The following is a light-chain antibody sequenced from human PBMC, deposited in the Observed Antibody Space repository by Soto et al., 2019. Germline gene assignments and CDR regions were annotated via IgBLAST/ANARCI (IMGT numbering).Light chain of an antibody. J-gene: IGLJ1*01. CDR3: QSYDRSLSGYV. CDR2: GNN. Sequence: QSVLTQPASVSGSPGQSITISCTGTSANIGAAYNVDWYQQLPGTAPKLLIYGNNNRPSGVPARFSGSKSGTSASLAIAGLQAEDECDYYCQSYDRSLSGYVFGTGTK. V-gene: IGLV1-40*01. CDR1: SANIGAAYN.